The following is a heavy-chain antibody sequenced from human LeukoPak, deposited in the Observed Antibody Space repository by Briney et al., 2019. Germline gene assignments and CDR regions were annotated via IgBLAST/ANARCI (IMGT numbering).Heavy chain of an antibody. CDR3: VGGNGGDALSS. V-gene: IGHV3-7*03. D-gene: IGHD2-21*02. Sequence: GGSLRLSCVASGFTFSTYYMSWVRQAPGKGPEWITKINQDGTDRAYVDSVRGRFTISRDNTKNTLYLQMNSLRAEDTAVYARVGGNGGDALSSWGQGTLVTVSS. J-gene: IGHJ4*02. CDR2: INQDGTDR. CDR1: GFTFSTYY.